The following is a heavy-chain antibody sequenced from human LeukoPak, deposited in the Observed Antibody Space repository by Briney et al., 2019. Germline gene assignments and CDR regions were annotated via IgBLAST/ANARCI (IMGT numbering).Heavy chain of an antibody. D-gene: IGHD6-6*01. CDR3: AREDSSIGMDV. V-gene: IGHV1-2*02. Sequence: ASVRVSYKASGYTFTGYYMHWVRQAPGQGLEWMGWINPNSGGTNYAQKFQGRVTMSRDTSISTAYMELSRLRSDDTAVYYCAREDSSIGMDVWGQGTTVTVSS. J-gene: IGHJ6*02. CDR2: INPNSGGT. CDR1: GYTFTGYY.